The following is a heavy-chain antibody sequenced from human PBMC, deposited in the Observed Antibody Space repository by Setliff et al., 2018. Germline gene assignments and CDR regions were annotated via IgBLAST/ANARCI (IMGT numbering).Heavy chain of an antibody. D-gene: IGHD3-22*01. CDR2: ISADNGHT. V-gene: IGHV1-18*01. Sequence: ASVKVSCQTSGYSFTSYGISWVRQAPGQGLEWMGWISADNGHTNIVKNFQGRVTMTTDTTTSTAYMELRSLRFDDTAVYYCARERAYDGLNYYGMDVWGQGTTVTVSS. CDR3: ARERAYDGLNYYGMDV. J-gene: IGHJ6*01. CDR1: GYSFTSYG.